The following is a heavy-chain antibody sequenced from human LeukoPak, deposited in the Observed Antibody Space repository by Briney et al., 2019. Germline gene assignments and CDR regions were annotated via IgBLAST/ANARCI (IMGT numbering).Heavy chain of an antibody. CDR2: IYSSGST. D-gene: IGHD4-11*01. CDR3: AREGTTVTHFDY. V-gene: IGHV4-59*01. CDR1: GGSISGYY. J-gene: IGHJ4*02. Sequence: SETLSLTRTVSGGSISGYYWSWIRQPPGKGLEWIGYIYSSGSTNYNRSLNSGVTISIDTSKNQFSLKLSSVTAADTAVYYCAREGTTVTHFDYWGQGTLVTVSS.